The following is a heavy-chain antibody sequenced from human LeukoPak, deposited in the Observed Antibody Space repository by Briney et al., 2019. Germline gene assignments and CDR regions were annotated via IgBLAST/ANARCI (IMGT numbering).Heavy chain of an antibody. CDR1: GYTFTSYD. CDR3: ASPEKRPEVSGPIDAFDI. Sequence: SVKVSCKASGYTFTSYDINWVRQAPGQGLEWMGGIIPIFGTANYAQKFQGRVTITADESTSTAYMELSSLRSEDTAVYYCASPEKRPEVSGPIDAFDIWGQGTMVTVSS. V-gene: IGHV1-69*13. D-gene: IGHD6-25*01. CDR2: IIPIFGTA. J-gene: IGHJ3*02.